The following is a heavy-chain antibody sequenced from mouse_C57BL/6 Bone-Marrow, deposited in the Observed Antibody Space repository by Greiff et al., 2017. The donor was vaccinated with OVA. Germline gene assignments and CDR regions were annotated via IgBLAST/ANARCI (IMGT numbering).Heavy chain of an antibody. Sequence: QVQLQQPGAELVKPGASVKLSCKASGYTFTSYWMHWVKQRPGRGLEWIGRIDPNSGGTKYNEKFKSKATLTVDKPSSTAYMQLSSLTSEESAVYYCASPHYYGSTLYAMDYWGQGTSVTVSS. CDR2: IDPNSGGT. D-gene: IGHD1-1*01. J-gene: IGHJ4*01. CDR1: GYTFTSYW. CDR3: ASPHYYGSTLYAMDY. V-gene: IGHV1-72*01.